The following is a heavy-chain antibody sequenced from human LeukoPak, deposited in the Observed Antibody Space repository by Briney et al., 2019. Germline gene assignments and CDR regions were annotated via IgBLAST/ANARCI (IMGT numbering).Heavy chain of an antibody. J-gene: IGHJ4*02. CDR2: INPNSGGT. CDR1: GYTFTSYD. CDR3: ASVFSTGWYFDY. V-gene: IGHV1-2*02. Sequence: GASVKVSCKASGYTFTSYDINWVRQATGQGLEWIGWINPNSGGTNYAQQFQGRVTMTRDTSIDTVYMELSRLRSDDTAVYYCASVFSTGWYFDYWGQGTLVTVSS. D-gene: IGHD6-19*01.